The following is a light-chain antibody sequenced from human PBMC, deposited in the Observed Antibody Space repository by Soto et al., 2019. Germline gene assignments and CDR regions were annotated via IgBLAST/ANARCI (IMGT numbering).Light chain of an antibody. V-gene: IGKV3-11*01. CDR2: DAS. CDR1: QSVSSY. J-gene: IGKJ2*01. Sequence: DIVLTQSPATLSLSPGERATLSCRASQSVSSYLAWYQQKPGQTPRLLMNDASNRATGIPARFSGSGSGTDFTLTISSLEPEDFAVYYCQQRKNWPGTFGQGTKLEIK. CDR3: QQRKNWPGT.